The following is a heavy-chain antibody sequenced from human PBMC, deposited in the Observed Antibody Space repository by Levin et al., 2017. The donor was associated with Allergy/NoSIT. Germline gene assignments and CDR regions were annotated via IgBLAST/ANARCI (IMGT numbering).Heavy chain of an antibody. CDR1: GGSISSYY. J-gene: IGHJ4*02. Sequence: SETLSLTCTVSGGSISSYYWSWIRQPPGKGLEWIGFIYYSGSTNYNPSLQSRVTISVDTSKNQFSLKLTSVTAADTAGYDCARRKTGKTGIDYWGQGTLVTVSS. CDR2: IYYSGST. CDR3: ARRKTGKTGIDY. V-gene: IGHV4-59*08. D-gene: IGHD1-1*01.